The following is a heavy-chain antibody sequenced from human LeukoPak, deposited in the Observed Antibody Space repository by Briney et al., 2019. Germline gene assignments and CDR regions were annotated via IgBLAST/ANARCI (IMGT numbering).Heavy chain of an antibody. J-gene: IGHJ6*03. CDR1: GYTFTGYY. V-gene: IGHV1-2*02. CDR3: ARENYGGNTGDVRYYYYYMGV. Sequence: ASVKVSCKASGYTFTGYYMHWVRQAPVQGLEWMGWINPNSGGTNYAQKFQGRVTMTRDTSISTAYMELRSLRSDDTAVYYCARENYGGNTGDVRYYYYYMGVWGKGTTVTVSS. CDR2: INPNSGGT. D-gene: IGHD4-23*01.